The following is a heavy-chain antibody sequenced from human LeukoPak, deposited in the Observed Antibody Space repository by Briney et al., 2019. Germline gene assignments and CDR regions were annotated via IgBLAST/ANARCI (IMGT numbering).Heavy chain of an antibody. D-gene: IGHD5-18*01. CDR1: GGSISSSNYY. CDR2: IYYIGRT. CDR3: AREGPYRTAMVNYYYYYYMDV. J-gene: IGHJ6*03. V-gene: IGHV4-39*07. Sequence: KPSETLSLTCTVPGGSISSSNYYWGWIRHPPGKCLEWIGSIYYIGRTYYNPSLKSRVTISVDTSKNQFSLKLSSVTAADTAVYYCAREGPYRTAMVNYYYYYYMDVWGKGTTVTVSS.